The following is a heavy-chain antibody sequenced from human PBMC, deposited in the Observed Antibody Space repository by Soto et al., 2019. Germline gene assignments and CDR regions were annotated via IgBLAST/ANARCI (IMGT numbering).Heavy chain of an antibody. CDR2: IKSKTDGGTT. J-gene: IGHJ5*02. CDR1: GFTFSNAW. CDR3: TAYRPGFLRAPFDP. D-gene: IGHD3-3*01. V-gene: IGHV3-15*07. Sequence: EVQLVESGGGLVKPGGSLRLSCAASGFTFSNAWMNWVRQAPGKGLEWVGRIKSKTDGGTTDYAAPVKGRFTISRDDSKNTLYLQMNSLKTEDTGVYYCTAYRPGFLRAPFDPWGQGTLVTVPS.